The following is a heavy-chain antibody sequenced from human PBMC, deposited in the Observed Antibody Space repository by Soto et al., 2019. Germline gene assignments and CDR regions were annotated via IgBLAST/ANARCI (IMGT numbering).Heavy chain of an antibody. D-gene: IGHD1-26*01. CDR2: VYHTGDT. J-gene: IGHJ5*02. Sequence: SETLSLTCGVSGGTVASSHWWSWVRQSPGGGLEWIGNVYHTGDTNFNPSLQSRVTISVDKSNNQFSLRLNSLTAADTAVYFCAREIVSAGGNNYFDPGGPGTLVTGAS. CDR1: GGTVASSHW. CDR3: AREIVSAGGNNYFDP. V-gene: IGHV4-4*02.